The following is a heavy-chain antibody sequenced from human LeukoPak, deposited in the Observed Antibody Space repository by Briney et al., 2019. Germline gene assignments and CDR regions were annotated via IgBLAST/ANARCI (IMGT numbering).Heavy chain of an antibody. CDR3: ARDRSMATRLWTPTDY. J-gene: IGHJ4*02. Sequence: GGSLRLSCAVSGFTFSTYSMNWVRQAPGKGLEWVSSISGSSSYRYYAASVKGRFTISSDNASNSLYLQMNSLRAEDTAVYYCARDRSMATRLWTPTDYWGQGTLVTVSS. CDR1: GFTFSTYS. V-gene: IGHV3-21*01. D-gene: IGHD6-6*01. CDR2: ISGSSSYR.